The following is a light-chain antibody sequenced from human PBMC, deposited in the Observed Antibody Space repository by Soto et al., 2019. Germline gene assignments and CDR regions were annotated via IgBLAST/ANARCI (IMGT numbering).Light chain of an antibody. CDR3: QQVNGYPRDIT. CDR1: QSISSY. Sequence: DIQMTQSPSSLSASVGDRFTITCRASQSISSYLNWYQQKPGKAPKLLIYAASTLQSGVPSRFSGSGSGTDFTLTISSLQPEDFATYYCQQVNGYPRDITFGGGTRVEIK. V-gene: IGKV1-39*01. J-gene: IGKJ4*01. CDR2: AAS.